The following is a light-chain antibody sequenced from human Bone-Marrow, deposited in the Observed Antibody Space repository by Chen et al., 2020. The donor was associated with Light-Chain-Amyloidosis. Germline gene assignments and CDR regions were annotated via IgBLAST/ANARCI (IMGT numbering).Light chain of an antibody. J-gene: IGLJ2*01. CDR3: QSADSSGTYEVI. Sequence: SYELTQPPSVSVSPGQTARITCSGDDLPTKYAYWYQQKPGQAPVLVIHRDTERPSGISEPFSGSSSGTTATLTISGVQAEAEADYHCQSADSSGTYEVIFGGGTKLTVL. V-gene: IGLV3-25*03. CDR2: RDT. CDR1: DLPTKY.